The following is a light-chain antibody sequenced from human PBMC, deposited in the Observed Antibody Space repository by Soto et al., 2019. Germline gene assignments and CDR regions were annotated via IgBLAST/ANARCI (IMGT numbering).Light chain of an antibody. Sequence: EIVLTQSPGTLSLSPGERATLSCRASQSVSSSYLAWYQQKPGQAPRLLIYGASSRATGIPDRFSGSGSGTQFTLTISRLEPEDFAVYYCQQYGSSPRTFGHGTKLEIK. V-gene: IGKV3-20*01. CDR3: QQYGSSPRT. CDR1: QSVSSSY. CDR2: GAS. J-gene: IGKJ2*01.